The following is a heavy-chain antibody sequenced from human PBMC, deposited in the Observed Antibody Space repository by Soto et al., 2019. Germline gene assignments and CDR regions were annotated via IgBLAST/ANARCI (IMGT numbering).Heavy chain of an antibody. J-gene: IGHJ4*02. V-gene: IGHV4-59*01. CDR2: VYYTGST. CDR3: ARSVAVPGAHIDY. D-gene: IGHD6-19*01. CDR1: GGSISGSY. Sequence: LETLSLTCSVSGGSISGSYWSWIRQSPGKGLEWLGYVYYTGSTNYSPSLRSRVSISVDTSKNEFSLRLGSVTAADTAVYFCARSVAVPGAHIDYWGQGTQVTVSS.